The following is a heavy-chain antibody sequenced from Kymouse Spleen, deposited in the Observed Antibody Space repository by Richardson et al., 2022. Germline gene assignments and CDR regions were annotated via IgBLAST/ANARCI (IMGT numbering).Heavy chain of an antibody. CDR1: GGSISSSSYY. Sequence: QLQLQESGPGLVKPSETLSLTCTVSGGSISSSSYYWGWIRQPPGKGLEWIGSIYYSGSTYYNPSLKSRVTISVDTSKNQFSLKLSSVTAADTAVYYCARHGTGTTGFDPWGQGTLVTVSS. CDR3: ARHGTGTTGFDP. J-gene: IGHJ5*02. CDR2: IYYSGST. V-gene: IGHV4-39*01. D-gene: IGHD1-7*01.